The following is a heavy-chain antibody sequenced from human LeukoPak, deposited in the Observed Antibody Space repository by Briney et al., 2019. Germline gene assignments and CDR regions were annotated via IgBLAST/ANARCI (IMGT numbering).Heavy chain of an antibody. Sequence: SETLSLTCTVSGGSISSHFWSWIRQPPGKGLEWIGYIYHSVSTNYNPSLKSRVTMSVDTSKNQFSLRLSSVTAADTAVYYCAREDPQTTVPEGMDVWGHGTTVIVSS. D-gene: IGHD4-17*01. CDR1: GGSISSHF. V-gene: IGHV4-59*11. CDR3: AREDPQTTVPEGMDV. J-gene: IGHJ6*02. CDR2: IYHSVST.